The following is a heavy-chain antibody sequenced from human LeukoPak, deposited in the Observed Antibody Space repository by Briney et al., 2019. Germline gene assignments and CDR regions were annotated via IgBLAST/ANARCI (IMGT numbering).Heavy chain of an antibody. CDR2: IYYSGST. CDR3: ARDRAYGDYAADAFDI. CDR1: GGSISSSSYY. J-gene: IGHJ3*02. Sequence: PSETLSLTCTVSGGSISSSSYYWGWIRQPPGKGLEWIGSIYYSGSTYYNPSLKSRVTISVDTSKNQFSLKLSSVTAADTAVYYCARDRAYGDYAADAFDIWGQGTMVTVSS. D-gene: IGHD4-17*01. V-gene: IGHV4-39*07.